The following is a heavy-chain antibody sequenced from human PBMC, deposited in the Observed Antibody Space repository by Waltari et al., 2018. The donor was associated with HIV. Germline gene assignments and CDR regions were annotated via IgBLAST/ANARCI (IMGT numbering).Heavy chain of an antibody. D-gene: IGHD6-19*01. CDR3: AREARHTSGWYFDY. J-gene: IGHJ4*02. CDR1: GYTFNSYA. V-gene: IGHV1-3*01. CDR2: INAGNGNT. Sequence: QVQLVQSGAEVKKPGASVKVSCKASGYTFNSYAMHWVRQAPGQRLEWMGWINAGNGNTKYSQKFQGRVTITRDTSASTAYMELSSLRSEDTAVYYCAREARHTSGWYFDYWGQGTLVTVSS.